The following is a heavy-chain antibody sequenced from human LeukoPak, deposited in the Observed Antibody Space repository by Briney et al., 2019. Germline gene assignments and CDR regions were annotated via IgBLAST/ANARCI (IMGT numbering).Heavy chain of an antibody. D-gene: IGHD6-19*01. CDR1: ELTFVRGK. CDR3: ARDLRIAVTKHFNWFDP. Sequence: RRLSCAAAELTFVRGKRLGLGERRGNGIKRFSRINSDGSSTSYADSVKGRFTISRDNAKNTLYLQMNSLRAEDTAVYYCARDLRIAVTKHFNWFDPWGQGTLVTVSS. J-gene: IGHJ5*02. CDR2: INSDGSST. V-gene: IGHV3-74*01.